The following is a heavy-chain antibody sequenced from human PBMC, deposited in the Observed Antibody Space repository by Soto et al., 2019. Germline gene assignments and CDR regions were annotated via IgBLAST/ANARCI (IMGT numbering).Heavy chain of an antibody. CDR3: AREATKNFYNTFDA. D-gene: IGHD1-1*01. CDR2: ISRSGSAI. V-gene: IGHV3-11*01. J-gene: IGHJ6*02. CDR1: GFSFSDYY. Sequence: QVELVESGGALVKPGGSLRLSCAASGFSFSDYYMTWIRQAPGKGLEWVSYISRSGSAIYYADSVRGRFTISRDNTKKSLFLQMNSLRAEDTAVYYCAREATKNFYNTFDAWGQGTTVTVSS.